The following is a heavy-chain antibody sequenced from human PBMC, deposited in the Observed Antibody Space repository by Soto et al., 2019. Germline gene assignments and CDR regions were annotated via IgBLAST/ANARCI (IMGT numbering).Heavy chain of an antibody. Sequence: EVQLVESGGGLVKPGGSLRLSCAASGFTFSNAWMNWVRQAPGKGLEWVGRIKSKTDGGTTDYAAPVKGRFTISRDDSKNTLYLQMNSLKTEDTAVYYCTTDIFRRYDYVWGSYRYTNYWGQGTLVTVSS. CDR3: TTDIFRRYDYVWGSYRYTNY. D-gene: IGHD3-16*02. J-gene: IGHJ4*02. CDR2: IKSKTDGGTT. V-gene: IGHV3-15*07. CDR1: GFTFSNAW.